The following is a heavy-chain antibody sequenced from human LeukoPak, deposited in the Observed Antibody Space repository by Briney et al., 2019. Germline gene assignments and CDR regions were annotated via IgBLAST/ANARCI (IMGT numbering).Heavy chain of an antibody. CDR3: ARALHYFDY. J-gene: IGHJ4*02. Sequence: SETLSLTCAVYGGSFSGYYWSWIRQPPGKGLEWIGEINHSGSTNYNPSLKSRVTISVDTSKNQFSLKLSSVTAADTAVYYCARALHYFDYWGQGTLVTVSS. CDR2: INHSGST. CDR1: GGSFSGYY. V-gene: IGHV4-34*01.